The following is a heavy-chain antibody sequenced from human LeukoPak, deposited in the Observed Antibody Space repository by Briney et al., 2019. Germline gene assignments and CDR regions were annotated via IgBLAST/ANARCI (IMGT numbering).Heavy chain of an antibody. CDR1: GFTFDEYA. J-gene: IGHJ4*02. CDR2: ISGDGGST. Sequence: GGSLRLSCAASGFTFDEYAMHWVRPAQRQDLEWLSPISGDGGSTYYADSVNGRFTISRDNSKNFLYLQMNSLRIEDTALDYCAKAEHDYFDFEYWGQGTLVTVSP. CDR3: AKAEHDYFDFEY. D-gene: IGHD3/OR15-3a*01. V-gene: IGHV3-43*02.